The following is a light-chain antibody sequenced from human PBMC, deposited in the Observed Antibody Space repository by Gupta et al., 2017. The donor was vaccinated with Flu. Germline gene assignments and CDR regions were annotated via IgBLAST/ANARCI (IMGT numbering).Light chain of an antibody. V-gene: IGKV1-39*01. CDR2: AAS. Sequence: PSSLSASVGDRVTNTFLSSHRVRHFLNWYQQKPGKAPKLLIYAASTVQGGVPSRFSGSGSGTDFSLTINRLQPGDFATYYCQQCYSTPHTFGRGTTVEIK. CDR1: HRVRHF. J-gene: IGKJ4*02. CDR3: QQCYSTPHT.